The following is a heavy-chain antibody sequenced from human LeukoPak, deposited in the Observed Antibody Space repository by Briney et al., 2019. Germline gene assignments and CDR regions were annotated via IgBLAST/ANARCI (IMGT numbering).Heavy chain of an antibody. Sequence: PGGSLRLSCAVSGFTFSSYAMSWVRHAPGKGLEWGSDISDSGGRTYYADSVKGRFTISRDNSKNTLYLQMNSLRAEDTALYYCASRQGLVATSFDYWGQGTPVAVSS. CDR1: GFTFSSYA. D-gene: IGHD5-12*01. CDR3: ASRQGLVATSFDY. J-gene: IGHJ4*02. CDR2: ISDSGGRT. V-gene: IGHV3-23*01.